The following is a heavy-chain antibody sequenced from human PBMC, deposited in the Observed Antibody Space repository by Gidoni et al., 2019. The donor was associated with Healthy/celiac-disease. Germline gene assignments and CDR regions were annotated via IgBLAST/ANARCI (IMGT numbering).Heavy chain of an antibody. V-gene: IGHV3-64*02. Sequence: EVQLVESGSGLVQPGGSLSLSCAASGFTFSSYAMHWVRQAPGKGLEYVSAISSNGGSTYYADSVKGRFTISRDNSKNTLYLQMGSLRAEDMAVYYCARDAHSGSPLINGMDVWGQGTTVTVSS. D-gene: IGHD1-26*01. CDR3: ARDAHSGSPLINGMDV. CDR2: ISSNGGST. J-gene: IGHJ6*02. CDR1: GFTFSSYA.